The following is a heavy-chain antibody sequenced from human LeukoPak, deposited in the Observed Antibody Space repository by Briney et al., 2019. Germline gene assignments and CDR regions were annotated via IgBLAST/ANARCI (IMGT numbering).Heavy chain of an antibody. D-gene: IGHD4-17*01. CDR2: ISGSGEFT. Sequence: PGGSLRLSCAASGFTFSSYAMHWVRQAPGKGLEWVSSISGSGEFTDYADSVKGRFTISRDNPENTVCLQMSSLRVDDTATYFCAKVGYGDLDHWGQGVLVPVSS. CDR1: GFTFSSYA. V-gene: IGHV3-23*01. CDR3: AKVGYGDLDH. J-gene: IGHJ4*02.